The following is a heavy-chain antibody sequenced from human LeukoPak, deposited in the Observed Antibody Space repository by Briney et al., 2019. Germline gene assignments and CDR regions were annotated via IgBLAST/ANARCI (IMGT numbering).Heavy chain of an antibody. Sequence: GGSLRLSCAVSGFSFTTSWMSWVRQAPGKGLEWVASIEQDGSEKYYVDSVKGRFTISRDNAKNSLFLQMNSLRAEDTAVYYCAKGHTSLAPGGQGALVTVSS. V-gene: IGHV3-7*01. CDR1: GFSFTTSW. CDR3: AKGHTSLAP. D-gene: IGHD5-18*01. J-gene: IGHJ4*02. CDR2: IEQDGSEK.